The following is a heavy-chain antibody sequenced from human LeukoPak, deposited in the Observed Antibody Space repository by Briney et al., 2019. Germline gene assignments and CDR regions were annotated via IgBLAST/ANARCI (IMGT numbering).Heavy chain of an antibody. Sequence: PSETLSLTCTVSVGSISSSSYYWGWIRQPTGKGLEWIGSIYYSGSTYYNPSLKSRVTISVDTSKNQFSLKLSSVTAADTAVYYCARLPRWDIVVVPAAIVDYWGQGTLVIVSS. CDR1: VGSISSSSYY. J-gene: IGHJ4*02. CDR3: ARLPRWDIVVVPAAIVDY. V-gene: IGHV4-39*01. D-gene: IGHD2-2*02. CDR2: IYYSGST.